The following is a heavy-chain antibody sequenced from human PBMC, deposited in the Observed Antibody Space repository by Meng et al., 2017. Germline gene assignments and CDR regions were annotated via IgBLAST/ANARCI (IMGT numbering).Heavy chain of an antibody. D-gene: IGHD2-15*01. CDR1: GGSFSSSNW. CDR3: ARVVAATTLFLDY. Sequence: QLQESGPGLVKPSGTRSLTFAVSGGSFSSSNWWSWVRQPPGKGLEWIGEIYHSGSTNYNPSLKSRVTISVDKSKNQFSLKLSSVTAADTAVYYCARVVAATTLFLDYWGQGTLVTVSS. CDR2: IYHSGST. J-gene: IGHJ4*02. V-gene: IGHV4-4*02.